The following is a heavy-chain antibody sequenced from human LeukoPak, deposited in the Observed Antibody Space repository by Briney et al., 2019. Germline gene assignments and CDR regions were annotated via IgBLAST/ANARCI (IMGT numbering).Heavy chain of an antibody. V-gene: IGHV3-23*01. J-gene: IGHJ4*02. CDR1: GFTFSSYA. CDR2: ISGSGGST. Sequence: GGSLRLSCAASGFTFSSYAMSWVRQAPGKGLEWVSAISGSGGSTYYADSVKGRFTISRDNSKNTLYLQMNSLRAEDTAVYYCAKTSLYYDILTGYLDYWGQGTLVTVSS. D-gene: IGHD3-9*01. CDR3: AKTSLYYDILTGYLDY.